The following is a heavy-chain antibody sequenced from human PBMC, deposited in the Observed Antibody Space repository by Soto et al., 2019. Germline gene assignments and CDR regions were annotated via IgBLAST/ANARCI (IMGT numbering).Heavy chain of an antibody. CDR3: VRGVTADY. J-gene: IGHJ4*02. V-gene: IGHV3-74*01. CDR1: GFSFSSYW. CDR2: IKSDGSSI. Sequence: EMQLVESGGGFVQPGGSLRLSCAASGFSFSSYWMYWVRQAPGKGLVWVSRIKSDGSSISYADFAKGRFTMSRDNARNTLSLQMSSLRAEDTAIYYCVRGVTADYWGQGTLVTVSS.